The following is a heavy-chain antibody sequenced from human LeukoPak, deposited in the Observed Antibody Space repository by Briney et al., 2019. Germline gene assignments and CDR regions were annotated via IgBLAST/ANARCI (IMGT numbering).Heavy chain of an antibody. D-gene: IGHD2-21*02. CDR2: IYYSGST. Sequence: SETLSLTCTVSGGSLSNYYWSWIRQPPGKGLEWIGYIYYSGSTNYNPSLKSRVTISVDTSKNQFSLKLSSVTAADTAVYYCARDAGDSIFDYWGQGTLVTVSS. J-gene: IGHJ4*02. CDR3: ARDAGDSIFDY. CDR1: GGSLSNYY. V-gene: IGHV4-59*01.